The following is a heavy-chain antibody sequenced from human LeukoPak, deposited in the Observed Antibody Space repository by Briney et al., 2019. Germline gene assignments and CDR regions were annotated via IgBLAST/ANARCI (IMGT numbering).Heavy chain of an antibody. D-gene: IGHD2-2*01. CDR2: INHSGST. Sequence: SETLSLTCAVYGGSFSGYYWSWIRQPPGKGLEWIGEINHSGSTNYNPSLKSRVTISVDTSKNQFSLKLSSVTPADTAVYYCARGHPFCSSTSCSDYWGQGTLVTVSS. V-gene: IGHV4-34*01. CDR3: ARGHPFCSSTSCSDY. CDR1: GGSFSGYY. J-gene: IGHJ4*02.